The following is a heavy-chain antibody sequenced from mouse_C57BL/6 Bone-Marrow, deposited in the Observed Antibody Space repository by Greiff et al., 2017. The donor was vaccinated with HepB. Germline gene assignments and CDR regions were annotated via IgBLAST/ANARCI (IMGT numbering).Heavy chain of an antibody. CDR1: GYSFTGYY. J-gene: IGHJ1*03. V-gene: IGHV1-42*01. CDR2: INPSTGGT. D-gene: IGHD2-4*01. Sequence: EVKLVESGPELVKPGASVKISCKASGYSFTGYYMNWVKQSPEKSLEWIGEINPSTGGTTYNQKFKAKATLTVDKSSSTAYMQLKSLTSEDSAVYYCARDDSWYFDVWGTGTTVTVSS. CDR3: ARDDSWYFDV.